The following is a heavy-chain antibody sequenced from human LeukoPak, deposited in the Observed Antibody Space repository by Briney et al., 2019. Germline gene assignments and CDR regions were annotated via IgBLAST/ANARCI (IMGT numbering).Heavy chain of an antibody. D-gene: IGHD6-19*01. CDR2: IYYSGST. CDR1: GGSISSYY. V-gene: IGHV4-59*01. J-gene: IGHJ4*02. Sequence: SETLSLTCTVSGGSISSYYWSWIRQPPGKGLGWIGYIYYSGSTNYNPSLKSRVTISVDTSKNQFSLKLSSVTAADTAVYYCARAAGSGWSYYFDYWGQGTLVTVSS. CDR3: ARAAGSGWSYYFDY.